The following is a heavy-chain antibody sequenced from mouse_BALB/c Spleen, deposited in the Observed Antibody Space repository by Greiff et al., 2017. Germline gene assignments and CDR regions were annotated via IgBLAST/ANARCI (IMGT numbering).Heavy chain of an antibody. CDR1: GFNITDTY. Sequence: VQLQQSGAELVKPGASVKLSCTASGFNITDTYMHWVKQRPEQGLEWIGRIDPANGNTKYDPKFQGKATITADTSSNTAYLQLSSLTSEDTAVYYCATPLLRRYYYAMDYGGQGTSVTASS. J-gene: IGHJ4*01. CDR3: ATPLLRRYYYAMDY. CDR2: IDPANGNT. D-gene: IGHD1-2*01. V-gene: IGHV14-3*02.